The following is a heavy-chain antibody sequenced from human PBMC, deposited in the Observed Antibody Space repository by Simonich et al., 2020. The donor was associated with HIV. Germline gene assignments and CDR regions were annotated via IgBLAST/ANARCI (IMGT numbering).Heavy chain of an antibody. CDR1: GGTFSSFA. Sequence: QVQLVQSGAEVKKPGSSVKVSCKASGGTFSSFAISWVRQAPGLGLGWVGGNLPIFGTANYAQMFQGRVTITADESTSTAYMELSSLRSEDTGIYYCARKGGGRGVYYFDYWGQGTLVTVSS. V-gene: IGHV1-69*13. J-gene: IGHJ4*02. CDR3: ARKGGGRGVYYFDY. CDR2: NLPIFGTA. D-gene: IGHD3-10*01.